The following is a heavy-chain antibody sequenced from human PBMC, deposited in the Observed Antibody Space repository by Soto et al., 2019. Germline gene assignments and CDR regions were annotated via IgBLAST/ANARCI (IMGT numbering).Heavy chain of an antibody. Sequence: QVQLQESGPGLVKPSQTLSLTCTVSGGSISSGGYYWSWIRQHPGKGLEWIGYIYYSGSTYYNPSLKCRVTISVDTSKNQFPLKLSSVTAADTAVYYCARGGAPYCSGGSCYGFDPWGQGTLVTVSS. CDR2: IYYSGST. CDR3: ARGGAPYCSGGSCYGFDP. D-gene: IGHD2-15*01. V-gene: IGHV4-31*03. J-gene: IGHJ5*02. CDR1: GGSISSGGYY.